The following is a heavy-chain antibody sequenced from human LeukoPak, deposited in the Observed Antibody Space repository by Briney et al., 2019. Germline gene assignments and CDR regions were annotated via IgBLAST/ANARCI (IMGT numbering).Heavy chain of an antibody. CDR2: INHSGST. CDR1: GGSISSSSYY. V-gene: IGHV4-39*07. CDR3: ARLVGYFYGDYVLRYYYMDV. J-gene: IGHJ6*03. Sequence: SETLSLTCTVSGGSISSSSYYWGWIRQPPGKGLEWIGEINHSGSTNYNPSLKSRVTISVDTSKNQFSLKLSSVTAADTAVYYCARLVGYFYGDYVLRYYYMDVWGKGTTVTTSS. D-gene: IGHD4-17*01.